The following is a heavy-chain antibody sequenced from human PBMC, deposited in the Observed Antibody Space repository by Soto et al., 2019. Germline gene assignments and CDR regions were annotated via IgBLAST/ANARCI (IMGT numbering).Heavy chain of an antibody. CDR1: WYICTWYW. CDR2: IEPGEFYT. J-gene: IGHJ6*02. CDR3: ARLKVLWFGGDNYYNGMDV. V-gene: IGHV5-10-1*01. Sequence: GEYLVIYFKCSWYICTWYWIRLVRQMPGEGLGWMGRIEPGEFYTIYSPSFQRHVASSADKSISTANLQWSSLKASDTAMYTCARLKVLWFGGDNYYNGMDVWGQGTTVTVSS. D-gene: IGHD3-16*01.